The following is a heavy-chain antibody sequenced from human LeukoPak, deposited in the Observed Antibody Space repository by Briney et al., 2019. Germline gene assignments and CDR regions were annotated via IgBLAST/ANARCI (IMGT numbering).Heavy chain of an antibody. V-gene: IGHV3-15*01. J-gene: IGHJ4*02. CDR2: IKSKTDGGTT. CDR3: ARRPRWLQLELPDY. Sequence: TGGSLRLSCAASGFTFSNAWMNWVRQAPGKGLEWVGRIKSKTDGGTTDYAAPVKARFTISRDDSKNTLYLQMNSLKTEDTAVYYCARRPRWLQLELPDYWGQGTLVTVSS. CDR1: GFTFSNAW. D-gene: IGHD5-24*01.